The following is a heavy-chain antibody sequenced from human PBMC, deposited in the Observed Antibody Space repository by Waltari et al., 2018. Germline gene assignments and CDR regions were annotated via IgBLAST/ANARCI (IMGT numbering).Heavy chain of an antibody. CDR3: ARDLYDSSGYLY. D-gene: IGHD3-22*01. Sequence: QVPLQESGPGLVTPSEPLSLTCTVSGGSISSYYWSWIRRPPGKGLEWIVYIYYSGSTNHNPSLKSGVTISVDTSKNQFALKLGSVTAADTAVYYCARDLYDSSGYLYWGQGTLVTVSS. CDR1: GGSISSYY. CDR2: IYYSGST. J-gene: IGHJ4*02. V-gene: IGHV4-59*01.